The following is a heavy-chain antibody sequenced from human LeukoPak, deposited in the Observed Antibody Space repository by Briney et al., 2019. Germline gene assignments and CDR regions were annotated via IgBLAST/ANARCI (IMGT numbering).Heavy chain of an antibody. CDR2: VHLDGRT. CDR3: AREGGFYRPLDY. CDR1: GGSVSSTNW. V-gene: IGHV4-4*02. Sequence: SETLSLTCGVSGGSVSSTNWWTWIRQLPGKGLEWIGEVHLDGRTNFNPSLKSRLTMSVDLSENHVSLKLTSVTAADTAVYYCAREGGFYRPLDYSGQGTLVTVSS. J-gene: IGHJ4*02. D-gene: IGHD6-25*01.